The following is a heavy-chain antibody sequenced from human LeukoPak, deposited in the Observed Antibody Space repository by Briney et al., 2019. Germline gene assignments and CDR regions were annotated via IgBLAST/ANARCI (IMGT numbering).Heavy chain of an antibody. Sequence: GGSLRLSCASSGCTFSSYWMHWVRHAPGKGRVWVSRINSEGSSTSYADSVKGRFTISRDDAKNTLYLQMNSLRAEDTTVYYCARGQSSGFGSSWYFDYWGQGTLVTVSS. CDR1: GCTFSSYW. J-gene: IGHJ4*02. CDR3: ARGQSSGFGSSWYFDY. CDR2: INSEGSST. D-gene: IGHD6-13*01. V-gene: IGHV3-74*01.